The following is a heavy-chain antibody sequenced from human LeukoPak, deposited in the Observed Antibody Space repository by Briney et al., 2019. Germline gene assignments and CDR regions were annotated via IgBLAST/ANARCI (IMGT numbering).Heavy chain of an antibody. Sequence: ASVKVSCXASGYTFTSYGISWVRQAPGQGLEWMGWISAYNGNTNCAQKLQGRVTMTTDTSTSTAYMELRSLRSDDTAVYYCARRGYGDYVGYYFDYWGQGTLVTVSS. V-gene: IGHV1-18*01. J-gene: IGHJ4*02. CDR2: ISAYNGNT. CDR3: ARRGYGDYVGYYFDY. CDR1: GYTFTSYG. D-gene: IGHD4-17*01.